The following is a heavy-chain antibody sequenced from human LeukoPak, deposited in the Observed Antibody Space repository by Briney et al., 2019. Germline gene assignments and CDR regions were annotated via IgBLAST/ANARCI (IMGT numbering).Heavy chain of an antibody. V-gene: IGHV3-48*02. CDR3: ARALRGVGASYYYGMDV. CDR1: GFTFSTYS. Sequence: GGSLRLSCAASGFTFSTYSMNWVRQAPGKGLEWVSYISSGSTSIYYADSVKGRFTISRDNTKNSLSLQMSSLRDEDTAVYYCARALRGVGASYYYGMDVWGQGTTVTVSS. D-gene: IGHD1-26*01. J-gene: IGHJ6*02. CDR2: ISSGSTSI.